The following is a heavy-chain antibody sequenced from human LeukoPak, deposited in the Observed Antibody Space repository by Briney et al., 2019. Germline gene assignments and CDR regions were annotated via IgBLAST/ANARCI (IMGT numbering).Heavy chain of an antibody. V-gene: IGHV1-2*02. Sequence: RASVKVSCKASGYTFTGYYMHWVRQAPGQGLERMGWINPNSGGTNYAQKFQGRVTMTRDTSISTAYMELSRLRSDDTAVYYCVPTGDSSNAFDIWGQGTMVTVSS. CDR2: INPNSGGT. CDR1: GYTFTGYY. CDR3: VPTGDSSNAFDI. J-gene: IGHJ3*02. D-gene: IGHD7-27*01.